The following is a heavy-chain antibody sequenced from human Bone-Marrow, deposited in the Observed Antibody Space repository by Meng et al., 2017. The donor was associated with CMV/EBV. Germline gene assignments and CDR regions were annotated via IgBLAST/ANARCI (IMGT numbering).Heavy chain of an antibody. CDR2: ISYDEGNK. V-gene: IGHV3-30*04. Sequence: CAASGFTFSSYAMTWVRQARGKGLEWVAVISYDEGNKYYADSVKGRFTISRDNSKNTLYLQMNSLRAEDTAVYYCARADGWLSPFDYWGQGTLVTVSS. J-gene: IGHJ4*02. CDR1: GFTFSSYA. CDR3: ARADGWLSPFDY. D-gene: IGHD3-9*01.